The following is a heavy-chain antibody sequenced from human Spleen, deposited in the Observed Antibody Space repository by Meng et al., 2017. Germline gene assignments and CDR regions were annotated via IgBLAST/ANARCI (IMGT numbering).Heavy chain of an antibody. CDR2: IYTSGST. D-gene: IGHD3-10*01. V-gene: IGHV4-61*02. Sequence: SETLSLTCTVSGGSISSGSYYWSWIRQPAGKGLEWIGRIYTSGSTNYNPSLKSRVTISVDTSENQFSLKLSSVTAADTAVYYCARDQLFGPEAFDIWGQGTMVTVSS. J-gene: IGHJ3*02. CDR3: ARDQLFGPEAFDI. CDR1: GGSISSGSYY.